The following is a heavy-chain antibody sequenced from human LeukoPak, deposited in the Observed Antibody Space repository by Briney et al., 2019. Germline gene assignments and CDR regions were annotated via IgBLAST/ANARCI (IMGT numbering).Heavy chain of an antibody. Sequence: PGGSLRLSCAASGFTISNFVMHWVRQAPGKGLQWVAVISCDGSNKYYTDSVKGRFTIPRDNSKNTLYLQMNSLRAEDTAVYYCARDLGSAWYSDYFDYWGQGTLVTVSS. J-gene: IGHJ4*02. D-gene: IGHD6-19*01. CDR1: GFTISNFV. CDR3: ARDLGSAWYSDYFDY. V-gene: IGHV3-30-3*01. CDR2: ISCDGSNK.